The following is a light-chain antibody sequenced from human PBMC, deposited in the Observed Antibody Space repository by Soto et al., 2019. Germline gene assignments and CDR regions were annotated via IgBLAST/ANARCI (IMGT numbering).Light chain of an antibody. V-gene: IGKV3-20*01. CDR2: GAS. J-gene: IGKJ2*01. CDR3: QQYGSSLLYT. CDR1: QSVSSSY. Sequence: ESVWTQSPGTRSLSPGERATLSCRASQSVSSSYLAWYQQKPGQAPRLLIYGASSRATGIPDRFSGSGSGTDFTLTISRLEPEDFAVYYCQQYGSSLLYTFGQGTKLEIK.